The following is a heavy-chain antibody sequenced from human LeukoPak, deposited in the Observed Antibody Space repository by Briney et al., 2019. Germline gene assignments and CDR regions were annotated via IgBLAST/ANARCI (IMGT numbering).Heavy chain of an antibody. CDR2: INPSGGST. D-gene: IGHD6-13*01. CDR3: ARDSAAALDY. Sequence: ASVKVSCKASGYTFTRYYMHWVRQAPGQGLEWMGIINPSGGSTSYAQKFQGRVTMTRDMSTSTVYMELSRLRSDDTAVYYCARDSAAALDYWGQGTLVTVSS. J-gene: IGHJ4*02. V-gene: IGHV1-46*01. CDR1: GYTFTRYY.